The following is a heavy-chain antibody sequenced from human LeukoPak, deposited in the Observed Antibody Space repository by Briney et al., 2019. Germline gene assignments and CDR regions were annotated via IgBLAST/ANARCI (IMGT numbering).Heavy chain of an antibody. D-gene: IGHD5-18*01. CDR1: GGSISNYY. V-gene: IGHV4-59*08. CDR2: IYYSGNT. Sequence: SETLSLTCTVSGGSISNYYWLWILQPPGKGLEWIGYIYYSGNTNYNPSLKSRVTISLDTSKNQFSLKVSSVTAADTAVYYCARFAGRGYSSKGLDYWGQGTLVTVSS. J-gene: IGHJ4*02. CDR3: ARFAGRGYSSKGLDY.